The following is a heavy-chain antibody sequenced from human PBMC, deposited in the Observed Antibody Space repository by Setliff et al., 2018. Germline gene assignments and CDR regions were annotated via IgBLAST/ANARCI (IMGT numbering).Heavy chain of an antibody. CDR1: GGTFSSYA. CDR2: IIPIFGTA. Sequence: GASVKVSCKASGGTFSSYAISWVRQAPGQGLEWMGGIIPIFGTANYAQKFQGRVTITTDESTSTAYMELSSLRSEDTAVYYCARAIKEAHYYCVGVSYLYWGQGTLVTVPQ. J-gene: IGHJ4*02. V-gene: IGHV1-69*05. D-gene: IGHD3-10*02. CDR3: ARAIKEAHYYCVGVSYLY.